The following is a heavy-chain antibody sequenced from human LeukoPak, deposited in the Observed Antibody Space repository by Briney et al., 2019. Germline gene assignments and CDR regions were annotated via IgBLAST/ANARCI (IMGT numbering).Heavy chain of an antibody. Sequence: PGGSLRLSCAASGFTFSSYAMSWVRQAPGKGLEWVSAISGSGGSTYYADSVKGRFTISRDNSKNTLYLQMNSLRAEDTAVYYCAKSQKGVVGATSPFDIWAKGQWSPSLQ. CDR3: AKSQKGVVGATSPFDI. D-gene: IGHD1-26*01. CDR1: GFTFSSYA. CDR2: ISGSGGST. J-gene: IGHJ3*02. V-gene: IGHV3-23*01.